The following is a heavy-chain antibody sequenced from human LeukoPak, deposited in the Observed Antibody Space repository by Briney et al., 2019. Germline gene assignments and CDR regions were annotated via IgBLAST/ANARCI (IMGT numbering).Heavy chain of an antibody. CDR2: VSRSADST. Sequence: GGSLRLSCVASGFTFSQYAMNWVRQAPGKGPEWVSVVSRSADSTYYADSVKGRFTISRDGPKNTLSLQMDSLRAEDTAMYYCAKSRHCSGGSCYLWGSFDLWGRGSLVTVSS. CDR1: GFTFSQYA. CDR3: AKSRHCSGGSCYLWGSFDL. D-gene: IGHD2-15*01. J-gene: IGHJ2*01. V-gene: IGHV3-23*01.